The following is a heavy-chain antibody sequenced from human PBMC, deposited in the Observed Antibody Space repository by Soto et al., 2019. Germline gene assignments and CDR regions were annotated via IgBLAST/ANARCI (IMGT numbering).Heavy chain of an antibody. D-gene: IGHD6-19*01. CDR1: GYSFTSYW. Sequence: PGESLKISCKGSGYSFTSYWIGWVRQMPGKGLEWMGIIYPGDSDTRYSPSFQGQVTISADKSISTAYLQWSSLKASDTAMYYCARVQQWLASWVDYYGMDVWGQGTTVTVSS. V-gene: IGHV5-51*01. J-gene: IGHJ6*02. CDR3: ARVQQWLASWVDYYGMDV. CDR2: IYPGDSDT.